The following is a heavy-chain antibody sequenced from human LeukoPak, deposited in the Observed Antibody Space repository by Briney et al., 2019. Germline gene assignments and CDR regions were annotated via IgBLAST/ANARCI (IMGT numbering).Heavy chain of an antibody. CDR1: GYSFTSYW. J-gene: IGHJ3*02. CDR3: ARPVGSGYDLNAFDI. D-gene: IGHD5-12*01. CDR2: IYPGDSDT. V-gene: IGHV5-51*01. Sequence: GESLKISCKGSGYSFTSYWIAWVRQMPGKGLEWMGIIYPGDSDTRYSPSFQGQVTISADKSISTAYLLWSSLKASDTAMYYCARPVGSGYDLNAFDIWGKGQWSPSLQ.